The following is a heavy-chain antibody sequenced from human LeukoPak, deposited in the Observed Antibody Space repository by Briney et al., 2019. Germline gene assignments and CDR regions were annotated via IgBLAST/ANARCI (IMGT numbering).Heavy chain of an antibody. J-gene: IGHJ5*02. V-gene: IGHV4-34*12. CDR3: VTGLIPTKS. CDR2: IIHDGRV. Sequence: PSETLSLTCAVHSDSLSSYYRTWIRQPPGKGLEWIGKIIHDGRVTYNPSLGTRVSISADTSKNQFTLELKSVTATDTAIYYCVTGLIPTKSWGQGTLVTVSS. D-gene: IGHD2-21*01. CDR1: SDSLSSYY.